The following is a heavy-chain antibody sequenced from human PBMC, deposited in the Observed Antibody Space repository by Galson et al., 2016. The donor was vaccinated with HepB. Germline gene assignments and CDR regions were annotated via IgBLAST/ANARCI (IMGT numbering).Heavy chain of an antibody. CDR2: VYYSGSM. V-gene: IGHV4-39*07. CDR1: GGSIRKNNYY. J-gene: IGHJ5*02. D-gene: IGHD3-3*01. CDR3: AMSSTNDFWSGFYGGGYFDP. Sequence: ETPSLTCSVSGGSIRKNNYYWGWFRQPPGKGLEWIGSVYYSGSMYYNPSLKSRVSMSVDTSKNQISLRMTSVSAADTAVYFCAMSSTNDFWSGFYGGGYFDPWGQGTLVIVSS.